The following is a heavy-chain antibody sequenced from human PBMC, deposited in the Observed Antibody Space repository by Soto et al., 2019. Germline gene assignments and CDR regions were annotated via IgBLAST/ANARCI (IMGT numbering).Heavy chain of an antibody. D-gene: IGHD1-7*01. CDR2: TYYRSRWYN. V-gene: IGHV6-1*01. CDR1: GDNVSSNSAA. Sequence: PSPTLSRTCDISGDNVSSNSAAWNWIRLSPSRGLEWLARTYYRSRWYNDYAVSVRSRITVNPDTSKNQFSLQLTSVTPEDTAVYYCAGTTSHQWYYMDVWGKGTTVTV. J-gene: IGHJ6*03. CDR3: AGTTSHQWYYMDV.